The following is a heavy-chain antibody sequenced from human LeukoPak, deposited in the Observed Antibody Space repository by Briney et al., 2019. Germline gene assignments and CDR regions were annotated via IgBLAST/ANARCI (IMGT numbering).Heavy chain of an antibody. V-gene: IGHV4-59*01. D-gene: IGHD3-9*01. Sequence: PSESLSLTCTVSGGFISFYYWSWIRQPPGKGLEWIGYIYNSGSTNYNPSLKSRVTTSVDTSKNQFSLKLISVTAADTAVYYCAKYEEGYFAMWGQGTLVTVSS. CDR2: IYNSGST. CDR3: AKYEEGYFAM. J-gene: IGHJ4*02. CDR1: GGFISFYY.